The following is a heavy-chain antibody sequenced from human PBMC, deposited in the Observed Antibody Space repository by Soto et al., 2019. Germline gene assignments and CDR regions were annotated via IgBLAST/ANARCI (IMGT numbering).Heavy chain of an antibody. CDR1: GGSISSSSYY. CDR2: IYYSGST. CDR3: ARQNHDLIVVVPNWFDP. Sequence: SETLSLTCTVSGGSISSSSYYWGWIRQPPGKGLEWIGSIYYSGSTYYNPSLKSRVTISVDTSKNQFSLKLSSVTAADTAVYYCARQNHDLIVVVPNWFDPWGQGTLVTVSS. J-gene: IGHJ5*02. V-gene: IGHV4-39*01. D-gene: IGHD2-2*01.